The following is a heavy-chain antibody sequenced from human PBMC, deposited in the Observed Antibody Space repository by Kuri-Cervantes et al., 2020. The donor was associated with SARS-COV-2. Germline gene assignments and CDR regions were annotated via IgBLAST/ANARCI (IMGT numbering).Heavy chain of an antibody. CDR2: IYYSGST. CDR1: GGSINSYY. CDR3: ARDSRSSYQVLLDHYYYSYMDV. V-gene: IGHV4-59*12. D-gene: IGHD3-3*01. Sequence: SETLSLTCTVSGGSINSYYWSWIRQPPGKGLEWIGYIYYSGSTYYNPSLKSRVTMSLDMSKSQFSLRLTSVTAADTAVYYCARDSRSSYQVLLDHYYYSYMDVWDKGTTVTVSS. J-gene: IGHJ6*03.